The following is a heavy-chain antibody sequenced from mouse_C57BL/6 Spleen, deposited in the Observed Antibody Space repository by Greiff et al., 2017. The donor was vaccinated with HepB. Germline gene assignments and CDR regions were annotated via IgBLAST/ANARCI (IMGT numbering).Heavy chain of an antibody. Sequence: DVKLQESGPGLVKPSQSLSLTCSVTGYSITSGYYWNWIRQFPGNKLEWMGYISYDGSNNYNPSLKNRISITRDTSKNQFFLKLNSVTTEDTATYYCARDYDYVYAMDYWGQGTSVTVSS. D-gene: IGHD2-4*01. CDR1: GYSITSGYY. V-gene: IGHV3-6*01. J-gene: IGHJ4*01. CDR2: ISYDGSN. CDR3: ARDYDYVYAMDY.